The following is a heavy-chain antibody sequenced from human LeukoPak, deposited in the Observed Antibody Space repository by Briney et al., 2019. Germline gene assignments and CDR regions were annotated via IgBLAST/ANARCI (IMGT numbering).Heavy chain of an antibody. J-gene: IGHJ6*02. CDR1: GFTFSGYT. D-gene: IGHD3-3*01. V-gene: IGHV3-48*02. CDR2: ISSSSSTI. Sequence: GESLRLSCAASGFTFSGYTMNWVRQAPGKGLEWVSYISSSSSTIYYADSVKGRFTISRDNAKNSLYLQMNSLRDEDTAVYYCARGGYDFWSGYRVRYYYYGMDVWGQGTTVTVSS. CDR3: ARGGYDFWSGYRVRYYYYGMDV.